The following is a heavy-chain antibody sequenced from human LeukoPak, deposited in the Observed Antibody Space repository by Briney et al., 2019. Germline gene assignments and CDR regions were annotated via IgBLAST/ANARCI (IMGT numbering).Heavy chain of an antibody. J-gene: IGHJ5*02. V-gene: IGHV4-31*03. CDR1: GGSISSGGYY. CDR3: ARIRAGYFFRFDP. Sequence: SETLSLTCTVSGGSISSGGYYWSWIRQHPGKGLEWIGYIYYSGSTYYNPSLKSRVTISVDTSKNQFSLKLSSVTAADTAVYYCARIRAGYFFRFDPWGQGTLVTVSS. CDR2: IYYSGST. D-gene: IGHD6-13*01.